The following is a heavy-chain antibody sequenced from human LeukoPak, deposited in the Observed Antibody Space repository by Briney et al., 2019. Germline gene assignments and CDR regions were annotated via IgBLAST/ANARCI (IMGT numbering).Heavy chain of an antibody. V-gene: IGHV3-53*01. CDR2: IYSCGST. D-gene: IGHD1-20*01. CDR1: GLTVSSNY. J-gene: IGHJ4*02. Sequence: GGSLRLSCAASGLTVSSNYMSWVRQAPGKGLEWVSVIYSCGSTYYADSVKGRFTLSRDNAKNTLYLQMNSLRAEDTAVYYCASRRITGTRFDYWGQGTLVTVSS. CDR3: ASRRITGTRFDY.